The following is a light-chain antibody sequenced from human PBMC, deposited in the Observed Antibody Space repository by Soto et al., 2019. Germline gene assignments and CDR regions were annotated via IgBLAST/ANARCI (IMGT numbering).Light chain of an antibody. CDR3: QQYGISPQT. Sequence: EIVLTQSPGTLSLSPGERVTLSCTASQSVSNSFLAWYQQKPGQPPRLLIYSASSRATGIPDRFSGSGSGTDFTLTISRLEPEDFAVYFCQQYGISPQTFGHGTKVEIK. CDR1: QSVSNSF. V-gene: IGKV3-20*01. J-gene: IGKJ1*01. CDR2: SAS.